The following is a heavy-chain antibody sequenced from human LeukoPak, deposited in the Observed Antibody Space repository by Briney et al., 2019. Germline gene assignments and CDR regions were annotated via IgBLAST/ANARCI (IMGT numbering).Heavy chain of an antibody. V-gene: IGHV3-23*01. CDR2: ISGSGGST. CDR1: GFTVSSYA. D-gene: IGHD1-1*01. Sequence: GGSPRLSCAASGFTVSSYAMSWVRQAPGKGLEWVSAISGSGGSTYYADSVKSRFTISRDNSKNTLYLRMNSLRAEDTAVYYCAKDPYNWNDGPYYFDYWGQGTLVTVSS. J-gene: IGHJ4*02. CDR3: AKDPYNWNDGPYYFDY.